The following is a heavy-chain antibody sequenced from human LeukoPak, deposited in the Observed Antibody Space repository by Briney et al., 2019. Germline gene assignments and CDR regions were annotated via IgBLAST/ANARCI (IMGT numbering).Heavy chain of an antibody. CDR3: AKSIRAYYYMDV. Sequence: GGPLRLSCAASGFTFSSYAMSWVRQAPGKGLEWVSAISGSGGNTNYADSVKGRFTISRDNSKNTLYLQMTSLRAEDTAVYYCAKSIRAYYYMDVWGKGTTVTVSS. V-gene: IGHV3-23*01. CDR1: GFTFSSYA. J-gene: IGHJ6*03. CDR2: ISGSGGNT.